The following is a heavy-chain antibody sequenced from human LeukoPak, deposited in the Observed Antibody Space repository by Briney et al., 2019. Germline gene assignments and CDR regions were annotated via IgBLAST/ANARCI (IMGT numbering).Heavy chain of an antibody. V-gene: IGHV3-23*01. CDR3: AKEIYGDSTGGRFQH. CDR1: GFTFSSYA. J-gene: IGHJ1*01. Sequence: PGGSLRLSCAASGFTFSSYAMSWLRQARGKGLGWVSVMSGSGGSTYYADSVKGRFTISRDNSKNTLYLQMNSLRAEDTTVYYCAKEIYGDSTGGRFQHWGQGTLVTVSS. D-gene: IGHD4-17*01. CDR2: MSGSGGST.